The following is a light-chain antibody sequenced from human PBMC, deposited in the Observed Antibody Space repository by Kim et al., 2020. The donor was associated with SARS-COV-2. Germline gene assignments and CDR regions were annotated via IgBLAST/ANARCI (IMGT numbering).Light chain of an antibody. CDR1: SNIVGNQG. Sequence: LTQPPSVSKGLRQTATLTCTGNSNIVGNQGAAWLQQHQGHPPKLLSYRNNNRPSGISERFSASRSGNTASLTITGLQPEDEADYYCSALDSSLSAYV. CDR2: RNN. V-gene: IGLV10-54*02. CDR3: SALDSSLSAYV. J-gene: IGLJ1*01.